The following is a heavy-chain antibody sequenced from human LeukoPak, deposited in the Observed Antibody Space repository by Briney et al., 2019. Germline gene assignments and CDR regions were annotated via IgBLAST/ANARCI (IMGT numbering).Heavy chain of an antibody. CDR2: IYYSGST. J-gene: IGHJ6*03. CDR1: GGSLSSYY. Sequence: SETLSVTCTVSGGSLSSYYWSWIRQPPGKGLEWIGHIYYSGSTNYNPSLKSRATISVDTSKNQFSLKLSSVTAADTAVYYCAGDRDFWSGYEAAYYYYMDVWGKGTTVTVSS. D-gene: IGHD3-3*01. V-gene: IGHV4-59*12. CDR3: AGDRDFWSGYEAAYYYYMDV.